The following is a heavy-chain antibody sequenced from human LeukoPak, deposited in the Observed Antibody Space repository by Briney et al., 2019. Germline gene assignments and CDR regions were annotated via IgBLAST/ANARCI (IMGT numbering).Heavy chain of an antibody. CDR1: GFAFSNFA. J-gene: IGHJ5*01. CDR3: AREKFDS. CDR2: VSYEGTIK. Sequence: GGSLRLSCAASGFAFSNFAMHWVRQAPGKGLEWVAVVSYEGTIKYYSDSAKGRFTISRDNSNSLISLQMNNLTTEDTAVYYCAREKFDSWGQGTLVIVSP. V-gene: IGHV3-30*14.